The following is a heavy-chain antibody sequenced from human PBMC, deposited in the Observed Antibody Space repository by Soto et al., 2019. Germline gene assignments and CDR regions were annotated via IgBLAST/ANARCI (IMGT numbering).Heavy chain of an antibody. Sequence: QVQLVESGGGVVQPGRSLRLSCAASGFTFTTYAMHWLRQAPGKGLEWVGVILSDGVRKYQADSVRGGFTISRDNAKNMVYLQMNSLRAEDTALYYCARTALSGIVDTFDIWGQGTMVTVSA. CDR1: GFTFTTYA. D-gene: IGHD1-26*01. CDR3: ARTALSGIVDTFDI. CDR2: ILSDGVRK. V-gene: IGHV3-30*03. J-gene: IGHJ3*02.